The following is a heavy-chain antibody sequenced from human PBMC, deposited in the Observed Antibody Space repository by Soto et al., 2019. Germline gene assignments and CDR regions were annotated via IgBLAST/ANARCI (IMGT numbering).Heavy chain of an antibody. D-gene: IGHD2-2*01. J-gene: IGHJ6*01. V-gene: IGHV6-1*01. CDR1: VYSVSSNSAA. CDR2: TYYRSKWYN. Sequence: PSQTLSLTCAISVYSVSSNSAAWSWIIQSPSRGLEWLGRTYYRSKWYNDYAVSVKSRITINPDTSKNQFSLQLNSVTPEDTAVYYCARGYCSSTSCKPSDYYSYGMHVWGQGTTVSVSS. CDR3: ARGYCSSTSCKPSDYYSYGMHV.